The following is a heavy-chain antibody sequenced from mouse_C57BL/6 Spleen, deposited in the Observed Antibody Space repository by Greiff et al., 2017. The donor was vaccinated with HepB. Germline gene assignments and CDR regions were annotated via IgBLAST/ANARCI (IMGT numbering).Heavy chain of an antibody. CDR1: GYTFTSYW. CDR3: ARLTAQARFAY. D-gene: IGHD3-2*02. J-gene: IGHJ3*01. V-gene: IGHV1-61*01. CDR2: IYPSDSET. Sequence: QVQLQQPGAELVRPGSSVKLSCKASGYTFTSYWMDWVKQRPGQGLEWIGNIYPSDSETHYNQKFKDKATLTVDKSSSTAYMQLSSLASEDSAVYYGARLTAQARFAYWGQGTLVTVSA.